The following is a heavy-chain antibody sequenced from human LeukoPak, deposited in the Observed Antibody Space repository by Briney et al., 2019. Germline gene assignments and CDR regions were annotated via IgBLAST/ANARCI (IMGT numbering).Heavy chain of an antibody. J-gene: IGHJ4*02. CDR3: VTNPIGGTNY. D-gene: IGHD1-7*01. CDR1: GFMFSYDW. V-gene: IGHV3-74*01. CDR2: INNDGSSV. Sequence: GGSLRLSCAASGFMFSYDWMHWARHTSGKGLMWVSRINNDGSSVSYEDSVKGRFSISRDNAKSTLYLQMNSLRDEDTGVYYCVTNPIGGTNYWGQGTLVTVSS.